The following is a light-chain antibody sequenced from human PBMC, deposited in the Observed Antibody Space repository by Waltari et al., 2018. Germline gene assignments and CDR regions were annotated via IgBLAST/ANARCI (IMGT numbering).Light chain of an antibody. CDR1: QDINND. CDR3: QHFKTYPIT. CDR2: YAS. J-gene: IGKJ5*01. V-gene: IGKV1-13*02. Sequence: IQLTQSPSSLSSSVGDRVTIACRASQDINNDLAWYQQKPGKAPKLLIYYASSLQSGVPSRFSGSGSGTDFTLTISSLQPEDFATYHCQHFKTYPITFGQGTRLEIK.